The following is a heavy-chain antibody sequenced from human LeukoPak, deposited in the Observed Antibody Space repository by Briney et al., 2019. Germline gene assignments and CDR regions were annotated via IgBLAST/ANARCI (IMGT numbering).Heavy chain of an antibody. V-gene: IGHV3-30*02. CDR3: AKDPYGDYTFDY. Sequence: GSLRLSCAASGFTFSSYGMHWVRQAPGKGLEWVAFIRYDGSNKYYADSVKGRFTISRDNSKNTLYLQMNSLRAEDTAVYYCAKDPYGDYTFDYWGQGTLVTVSS. J-gene: IGHJ4*02. CDR1: GFTFSSYG. D-gene: IGHD4-17*01. CDR2: IRYDGSNK.